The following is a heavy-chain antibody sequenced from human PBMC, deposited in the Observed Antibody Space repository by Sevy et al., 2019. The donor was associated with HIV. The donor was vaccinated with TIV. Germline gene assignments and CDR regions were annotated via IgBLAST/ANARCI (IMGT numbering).Heavy chain of an antibody. D-gene: IGHD3-10*01. CDR2: INWDSGAI. Sequence: GGSLRLSCAASGFTFDEFAMHWVRQVPGKGLEWVSGINWDSGAIGYADSVKGRFTTSRDNAKKSLYLQMNSLRGEDTALDYCAKGMRYSYGRGMDVWGQGPTVTVSS. CDR1: GFTFDEFA. CDR3: AKGMRYSYGRGMDV. J-gene: IGHJ6*02. V-gene: IGHV3-9*01.